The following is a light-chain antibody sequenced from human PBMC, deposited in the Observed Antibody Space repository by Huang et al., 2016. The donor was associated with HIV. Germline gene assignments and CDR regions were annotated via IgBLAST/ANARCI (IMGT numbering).Light chain of an antibody. CDR2: DAS. CDR3: QQRKYWPPIT. V-gene: IGKV3-11*01. CDR1: QSVNSY. Sequence: ETVLTQSPATLSLSPGERATLSCRASQSVNSYLAWYQQKPGQTPRLLIYDASNRATGIPARFSGSGSVTDFTLTISSLVPEDFAVYYCQQRKYWPPITFGQGTRLEIK. J-gene: IGKJ5*01.